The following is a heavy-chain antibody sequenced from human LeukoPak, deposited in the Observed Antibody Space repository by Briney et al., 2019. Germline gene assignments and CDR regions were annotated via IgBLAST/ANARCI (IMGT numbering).Heavy chain of an antibody. J-gene: IGHJ5*02. D-gene: IGHD1-26*01. CDR3: ARHEYSGSYYGLSWFDP. CDR2: IYYSGST. Sequence: SETLSLTCTVSGGSISSYYSSWIRQPPGKGLEWIGYIYYSGSTYYNPSLKSRVTISVDTSKNQLSLKLSSLTAADTAVYYCARHEYSGSYYGLSWFDPWGQGTLVTVSS. V-gene: IGHV4-59*04. CDR1: GGSISSYY.